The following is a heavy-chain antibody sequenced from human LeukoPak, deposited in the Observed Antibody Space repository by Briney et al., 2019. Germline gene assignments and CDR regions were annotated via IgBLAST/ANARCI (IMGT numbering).Heavy chain of an antibody. J-gene: IGHJ4*02. V-gene: IGHV4-59*01. CDR3: VRAHSYSGHAEADY. CDR1: GDSMNPYY. Sequence: ETLSLTCTVSGDSMNPYYWSWIRQPPGKGLEWIAYIYYSGATKYNPSLKSRVSISIDTSEKQSSLKVTSVTAADTAVYYCVRAHSYSGHAEADYWGQGTLVTVAS. D-gene: IGHD5-12*01. CDR2: IYYSGAT.